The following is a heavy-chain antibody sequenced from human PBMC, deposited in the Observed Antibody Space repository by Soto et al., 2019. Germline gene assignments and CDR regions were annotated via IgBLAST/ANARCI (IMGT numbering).Heavy chain of an antibody. CDR1: GGSMSSYY. J-gene: IGHJ4*02. V-gene: IGHV4-59*01. CDR2: VYYSGST. D-gene: IGHD4-4*01. CDR3: ASYANYNHF. Sequence: QVQLQESGPGLVKPSETLSLTCNVSGGSMSSYYWSWIRQPPGKGLEWIGYVYYSGSTNYNPSLKSRVTISVDTSKNQFSLKLSSVTAADTAAYYCASYANYNHFWGQGTLVTVSS.